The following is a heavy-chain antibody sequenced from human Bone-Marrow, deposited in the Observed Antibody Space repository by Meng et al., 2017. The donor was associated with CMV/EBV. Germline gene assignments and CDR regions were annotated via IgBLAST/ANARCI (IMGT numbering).Heavy chain of an antibody. CDR2: IYYSGSI. Sequence: GSLRLSCTVSGGSISSSSYYWGWIRQPPGKGLEWIGSIYYSGSIYYNPSLKSRVTISVDTSKNQFSLKLSSVTAADTAVYYCARDYAPALLRPRRFDPWGQGTLVTVSS. J-gene: IGHJ5*02. V-gene: IGHV4-39*07. CDR1: GGSISSSSYY. D-gene: IGHD3-3*01. CDR3: ARDYAPALLRPRRFDP.